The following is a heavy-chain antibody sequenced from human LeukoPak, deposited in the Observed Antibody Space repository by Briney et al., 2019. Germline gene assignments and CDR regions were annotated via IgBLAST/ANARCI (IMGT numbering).Heavy chain of an antibody. Sequence: GGSLRLSCAASGFTFSSYSMNWVRQAPGKGLEWVSSISSSSSYIYYADSVKGRFTISRDNAKNSLYLQMNSLRAEDTAVYYCARDSSPSSWYFDYWGQGTLVTVSS. CDR2: ISSSSSYI. CDR1: GFTFSSYS. J-gene: IGHJ4*02. D-gene: IGHD6-13*01. CDR3: ARDSSPSSWYFDY. V-gene: IGHV3-21*01.